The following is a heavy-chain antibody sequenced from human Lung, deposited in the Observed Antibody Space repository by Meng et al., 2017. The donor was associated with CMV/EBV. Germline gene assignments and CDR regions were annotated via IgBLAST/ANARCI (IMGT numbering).Heavy chain of an antibody. J-gene: IGHJ4*02. V-gene: IGHV1-69*04. CDR1: GGTFSTYT. D-gene: IGHD3-10*01. CDR2: ITPILGIA. CDR3: AREVLGGSGSYYYDY. Sequence: SXXVSXKASGGTFSTYTITWVRQAPGQGLEWMGRITPILGIANYARKFQDRAAITADKSTTTAYMELSSLRSEDTAVYYCAREVLGGSGSYYYDYWGQGKLV.